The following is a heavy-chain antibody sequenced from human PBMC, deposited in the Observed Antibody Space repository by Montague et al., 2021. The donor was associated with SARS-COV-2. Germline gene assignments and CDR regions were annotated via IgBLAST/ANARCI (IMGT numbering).Heavy chain of an antibody. CDR2: SSGSDGGT. CDR1: GFTFSNSA. J-gene: IGHJ6*02. D-gene: IGHD3-10*01. Sequence: SRRLSCAASGFTFSNSAMNRVRQAPGKGLEWVSGSSGSDGGTHYADSVKGRFTISRDNSKNVLYLHMNSLRAEDTALYYCAKDSYYYGLGYGMDVWGQGTTVTVSS. CDR3: AKDSYYYGLGYGMDV. V-gene: IGHV3-23*01.